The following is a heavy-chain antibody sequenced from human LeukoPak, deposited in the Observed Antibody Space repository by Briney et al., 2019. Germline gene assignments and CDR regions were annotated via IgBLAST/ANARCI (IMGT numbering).Heavy chain of an antibody. J-gene: IGHJ4*02. Sequence: GGSLRPSCAASGFAFRTYAMSWVRQAPGKGLEWVSVITGTGGGGNKTYYADSVRGRFSIPRDDSKNILFLQMHNLRADDTAVYFCATTVTLDFWGQGTLVLVSS. CDR3: ATTVTLDF. D-gene: IGHD1-1*01. CDR1: GFAFRTYA. CDR2: ITGTGGGGNKT. V-gene: IGHV3-23*01.